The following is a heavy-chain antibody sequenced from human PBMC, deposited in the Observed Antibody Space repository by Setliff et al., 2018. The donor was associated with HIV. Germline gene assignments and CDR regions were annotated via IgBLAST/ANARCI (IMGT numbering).Heavy chain of an antibody. CDR1: GGTFSTFSSSA. J-gene: IGHJ4*02. CDR3: ATALTANWNYEPHFDY. V-gene: IGHV1-69*13. Sequence: SVKVSCKASGGTFSTFSSSAISWVRQAPGQGLEWMGGVIPIFGTPKYPQKLQGRVTITADDSTTTAYMELSRLKPDDTAIYYCATALTANWNYEPHFDYWGQGSLVTVSS. D-gene: IGHD1-7*01. CDR2: VIPIFGTP.